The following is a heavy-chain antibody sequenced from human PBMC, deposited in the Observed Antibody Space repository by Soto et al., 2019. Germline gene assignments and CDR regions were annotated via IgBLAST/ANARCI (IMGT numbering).Heavy chain of an antibody. CDR3: AKEGQAHCSGGSCFSGWFDA. CDR1: GFSFRSYA. CDR2: TSYDGSKK. D-gene: IGHD2-15*01. V-gene: IGHV3-30*18. Sequence: QVQLVESGGGVVQPGKSLRLSCVASGFSFRSYAMHWVRQAPGQGLEWVAFTSYDGSKKDYAASVKGRFTVSRGNFEKIIYLEMNSLRPEDTAVYYWAKEGQAHCSGGSCFSGWFDAWGHGTQVTVSS. J-gene: IGHJ5*01.